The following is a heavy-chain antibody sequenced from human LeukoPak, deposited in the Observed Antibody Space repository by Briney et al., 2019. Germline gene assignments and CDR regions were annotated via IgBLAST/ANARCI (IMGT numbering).Heavy chain of an antibody. CDR1: GYTLTELS. J-gene: IGHJ4*02. CDR2: FDPEDGET. Sequence: ASVKVSCKVSGYTLTELSMHWVRQAPGKGLEWMGGFDPEDGETIYAQKFQGRVTMTEDTSTDTAYMELSSLRSEDTAVYYCARDLDCSGGSCYSNYWGQGTLVTVSS. CDR3: ARDLDCSGGSCYSNY. D-gene: IGHD2-15*01. V-gene: IGHV1-24*01.